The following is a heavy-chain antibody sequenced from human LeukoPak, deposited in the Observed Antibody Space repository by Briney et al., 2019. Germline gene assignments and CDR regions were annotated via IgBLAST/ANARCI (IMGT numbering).Heavy chain of an antibody. D-gene: IGHD6-13*01. CDR3: ARERIAAAGTNWFDP. Sequence: GASVKVSCKASGYTFTSYGISWVRQAPGQGLEWMGWMNPNSGNTGYAQKFQGRVTMTRDTSISTAYMELSRLRSDDTAVYYCARERIAAAGTNWFDPWGQGTLVTVSS. CDR2: MNPNSGNT. J-gene: IGHJ5*02. CDR1: GYTFTSYG. V-gene: IGHV1-8*02.